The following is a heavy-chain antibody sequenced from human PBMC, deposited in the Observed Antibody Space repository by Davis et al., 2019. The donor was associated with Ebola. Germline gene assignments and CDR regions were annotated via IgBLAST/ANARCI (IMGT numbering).Heavy chain of an antibody. Sequence: AASVKVSCKASGGTFSSYAISWVRQAPGQGLEWMGGIIPIFGTANYAQKFQGRVTITADKSTSTAYMELSSLRSEDTAVYYCARDSFITPFDYWGQGTLVTVSS. D-gene: IGHD3-22*01. CDR2: IIPIFGTA. CDR1: GGTFSSYA. J-gene: IGHJ4*02. CDR3: ARDSFITPFDY. V-gene: IGHV1-69*06.